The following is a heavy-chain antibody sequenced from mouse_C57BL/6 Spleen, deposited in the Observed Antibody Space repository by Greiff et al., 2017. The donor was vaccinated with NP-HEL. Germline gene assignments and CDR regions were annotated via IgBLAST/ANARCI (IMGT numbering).Heavy chain of an antibody. CDR1: GYTFTSYW. CDR2: IDPSDSYT. CDR3: ARWGYGSSYDWYFDV. Sequence: QVQLQQSGAELVRPGTSVKLSCKASGYTFTSYWMHWVKQRPGQGLEWIGVIDPSDSYTNYNQKFKGKATLTVDTSSSTAYMQLSSLTSEDSAVYYCARWGYGSSYDWYFDVWGTGTTVTVSS. J-gene: IGHJ1*03. D-gene: IGHD1-1*01. V-gene: IGHV1-59*01.